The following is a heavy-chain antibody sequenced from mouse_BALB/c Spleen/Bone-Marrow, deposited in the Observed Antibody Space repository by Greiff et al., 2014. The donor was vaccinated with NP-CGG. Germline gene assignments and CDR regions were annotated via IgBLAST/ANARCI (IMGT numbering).Heavy chain of an antibody. D-gene: IGHD2-10*02. Sequence: EVQLVESGPELVKPGAPVKMSCKASGYTFTSYVMHWVKQKPGQGLEWIGYINPYNDGTKYNEKFKGKATLTSDKSSSTAYMELSSLTSEDSAVYYCARKVWYYAMDYWGQGTSVTVSS. J-gene: IGHJ4*01. CDR3: ARKVWYYAMDY. V-gene: IGHV1-14*01. CDR1: GYTFTSYV. CDR2: INPYNDGT.